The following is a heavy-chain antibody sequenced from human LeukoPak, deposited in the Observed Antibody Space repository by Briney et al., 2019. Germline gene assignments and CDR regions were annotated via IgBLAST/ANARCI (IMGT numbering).Heavy chain of an antibody. Sequence: GASVNVSCKASVYTFTGYYMHWVRQAPGQGLEWMGWINPNSGGTNYAQKFQGRVTMTRDTSISTAYMELSRLRSDDTAVYYCARDRVTRGFDYWGQGTLVTVSS. CDR2: INPNSGGT. CDR1: VYTFTGYY. CDR3: ARDRVTRGFDY. J-gene: IGHJ4*02. D-gene: IGHD4-11*01. V-gene: IGHV1-2*02.